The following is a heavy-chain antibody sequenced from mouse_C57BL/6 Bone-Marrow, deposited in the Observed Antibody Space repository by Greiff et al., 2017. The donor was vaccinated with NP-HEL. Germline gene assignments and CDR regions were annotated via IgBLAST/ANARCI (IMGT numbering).Heavy chain of an antibody. CDR1: GYTFTSYW. V-gene: IGHV1-53*01. Sequence: QVQLQQPGTELVKPGASVKLSCKASGYTFTSYWMHWVKQRPRQGLEWIGNINPSNGGTNYNEKFKSKATLTVDKSSSTAYMQLSSLTSEDSAVDYCARSMVTDYYAMDYWGQGTSVTVSS. J-gene: IGHJ4*01. CDR3: ARSMVTDYYAMDY. D-gene: IGHD2-3*01. CDR2: INPSNGGT.